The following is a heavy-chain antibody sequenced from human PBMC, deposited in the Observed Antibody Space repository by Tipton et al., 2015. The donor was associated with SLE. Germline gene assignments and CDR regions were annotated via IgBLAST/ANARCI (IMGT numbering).Heavy chain of an antibody. CDR2: IYYSGST. D-gene: IGHD5-24*01. J-gene: IGHJ2*01. V-gene: IGHV4-61*01. Sequence: TLSLTCTVSGGSVSSGSYYWSWIRQPPGKGLEWIGYIYYSGSTNYNPSLKSRVTISVDTSKNQFSLKLSSVTAADTAVYYCARVRDGYNAWYFDLWGRGTLVTVSS. CDR3: ARVRDGYNAWYFDL. CDR1: GGSVSSGSYY.